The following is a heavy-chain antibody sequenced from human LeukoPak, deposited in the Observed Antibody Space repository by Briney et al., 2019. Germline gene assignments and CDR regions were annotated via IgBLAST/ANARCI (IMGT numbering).Heavy chain of an antibody. CDR1: GYTFTSYD. CDR2: ISAYNGNT. D-gene: IGHD3-10*01. J-gene: IGHJ4*02. CDR3: ARVITMVRGVIAVVTAIHPPDY. Sequence: ASVKVSCKASGYTFTSYDINWVRQAPGQGLEWMGWISAYNGNTNYAQKLQGRVTMTTDTSTSTAYMELRSLRSDDTAVYYCARVITMVRGVIAVVTAIHPPDYWGQGTLVTVSS. V-gene: IGHV1-18*01.